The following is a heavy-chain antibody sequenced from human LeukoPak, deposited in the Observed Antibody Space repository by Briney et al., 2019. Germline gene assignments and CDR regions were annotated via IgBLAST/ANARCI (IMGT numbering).Heavy chain of an antibody. J-gene: IGHJ2*01. CDR2: IYPGDSDT. CDR1: GYSFTDYW. D-gene: IGHD3-16*01. V-gene: IGHV5-51*01. Sequence: GESLKISCKGSGYSFTDYWIGWVRQMPGKGLEWMGIIYPGDSDTRYSPSFQGQVTISADKSISTAYLQWRSLKASDTAMYYCARRPGDVYWYLDLWGRGTLVTVSS. CDR3: ARRPGDVYWYLDL.